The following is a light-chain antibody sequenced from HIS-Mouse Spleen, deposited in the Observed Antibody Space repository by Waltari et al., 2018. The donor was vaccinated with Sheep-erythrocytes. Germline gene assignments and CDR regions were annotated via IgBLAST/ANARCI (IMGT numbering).Light chain of an antibody. V-gene: IGLV1-51*01. Sequence: QSVLTQPPSVSAAPGQTVTISCSGSSSNIGNNYVSWYQQLPGTAPKLLIYDTNKRPSGIPDRFYGSKSRTSATLGITGLQTGDEADYYCGTWDSSLSAGRVFGGGTKLTVL. J-gene: IGLJ3*02. CDR2: DTN. CDR1: SSNIGNNY. CDR3: GTWDSSLSAGRV.